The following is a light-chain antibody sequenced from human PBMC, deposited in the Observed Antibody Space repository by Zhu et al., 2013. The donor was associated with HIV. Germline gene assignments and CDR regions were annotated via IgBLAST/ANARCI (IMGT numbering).Light chain of an antibody. CDR1: QSVSSSF. J-gene: IGKJ1*01. V-gene: IGKV3-20*01. Sequence: DIVLTQSPGTLSLSPGDRATLSCRASQSVSSSFLAWYQQKPGQAPRLLMYETSSRAAGIPPRFSGSGSGTDFTLTISRLEPEDFAVYYCQHCGTSPPWTFGQGTKVEI. CDR3: QHCGTSPPWT. CDR2: ETS.